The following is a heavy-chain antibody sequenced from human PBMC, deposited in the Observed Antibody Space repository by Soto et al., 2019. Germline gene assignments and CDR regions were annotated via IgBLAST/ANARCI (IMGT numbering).Heavy chain of an antibody. CDR1: GGSISSNY. V-gene: IGHV4-59*01. Sequence: QVQLQESGPGLVKPSETLSLTCTVSGGSISSNYWSWIRQPPGKGLEWIGYIYDSGSTNYNPSLKSRVTISVDTSKNQFSLKLTSVTAADTAVYYCARLDNDDYQGQWFDPWGQGTLVTVSS. CDR3: ARLDNDDYQGQWFDP. D-gene: IGHD4-17*01. CDR2: IYDSGST. J-gene: IGHJ5*02.